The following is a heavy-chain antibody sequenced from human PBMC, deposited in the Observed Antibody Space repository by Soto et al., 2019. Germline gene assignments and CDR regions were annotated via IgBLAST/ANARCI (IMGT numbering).Heavy chain of an antibody. CDR1: GYTFTGYY. D-gene: IGHD5-18*01. V-gene: IGHV1-2*04. CDR3: ARGVRLQLWASHYGMDV. CDR2: INPNSGGT. J-gene: IGHJ6*02. Sequence: ALVKVSCKASGYTFTGYYMHWVRQAPGQGLEWMGWINPNSGGTNYAQKFQGWVTMTRDTSISTAYMELSRLRSDDTAVYYCARGVRLQLWASHYGMDVWGQGTTVTVSS.